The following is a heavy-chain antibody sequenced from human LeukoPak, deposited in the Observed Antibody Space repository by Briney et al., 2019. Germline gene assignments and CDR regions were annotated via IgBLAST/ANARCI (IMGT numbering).Heavy chain of an antibody. D-gene: IGHD3-10*01. Sequence: GGSLRLSCAASGFSFSTYSMNWVRQAPGKGLEWVSSIANSVIHIYYADSVKGRFTVSRDDAKNSLFLQMNGLRAEDTAVYYCAREFFGGWSFDFWGLGTLVTVSS. CDR1: GFSFSTYS. CDR2: IANSVIHI. CDR3: AREFFGGWSFDF. V-gene: IGHV3-21*04. J-gene: IGHJ4*01.